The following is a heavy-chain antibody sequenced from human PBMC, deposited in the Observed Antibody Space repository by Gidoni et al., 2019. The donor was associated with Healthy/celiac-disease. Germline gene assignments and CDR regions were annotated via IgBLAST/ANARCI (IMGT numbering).Heavy chain of an antibody. J-gene: IGHJ4*02. Sequence: QVQLQQWGAGLLKPSETLSLTCAVYGGSFSGYYWSWIRQPPGKGLEWIGEINHSGSTNYNPYLKSRVTISVDTSKNQFSLKLSSVTAADTAVYYCARGRGWNYVPGFDYWGQGTLVTVSS. CDR1: GGSFSGYY. CDR2: INHSGST. V-gene: IGHV4-34*01. CDR3: ARGRGWNYVPGFDY. D-gene: IGHD1-7*01.